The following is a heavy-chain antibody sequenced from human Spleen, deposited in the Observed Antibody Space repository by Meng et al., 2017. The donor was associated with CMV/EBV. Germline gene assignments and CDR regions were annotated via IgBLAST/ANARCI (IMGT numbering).Heavy chain of an antibody. J-gene: IGHJ5*02. V-gene: IGHV3-20*04. CDR1: GFTFDDYA. Sequence: GESLKISCAASGFTFDDYAMHWVRQAPGKGLEWVSGIDWNGDSTSYADSVKGRFTISRDNAKNSLYLQMSSLRADDTAVYYCARDTVADQNWFDPWGQGTLVTVSS. CDR2: IDWNGDST. CDR3: ARDTVADQNWFDP. D-gene: IGHD6-19*01.